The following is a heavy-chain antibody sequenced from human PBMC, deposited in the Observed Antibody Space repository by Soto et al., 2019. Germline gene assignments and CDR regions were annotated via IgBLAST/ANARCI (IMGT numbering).Heavy chain of an antibody. V-gene: IGHV1-69*14. CDR1: GVTFGNSA. J-gene: IGHJ6*02. CDR2: IIPIFSTP. CDR3: ARDKDRQQLGGNYYYGIDV. Sequence: QVQLVQSGAEVKKPGSSVTVSCKASGVTFGNSAISWVRQAPGQGLEWMGGIIPIFSTPDYAQKFQGRITITADNSTSTVYMELPSLTSEDTSVYYCARDKDRQQLGGNYYYGIDVWGQGTTVTVSS. D-gene: IGHD2-15*01.